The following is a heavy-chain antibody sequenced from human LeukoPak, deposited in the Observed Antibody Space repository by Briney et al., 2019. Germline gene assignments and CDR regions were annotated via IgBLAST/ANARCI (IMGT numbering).Heavy chain of an antibody. CDR1: GYSISSGNY. Sequence: PSETLSLTCSVSGYSISSGNYWGWIRLPPGKGLQWIGSIYHSGSTYYNPSLKSRVTISVDTSKNQFSLKLSSVAAADTAVYYCARPRGRALLWFGAVANWFDPWGQGTLVTVSS. CDR2: IYHSGST. D-gene: IGHD3-10*01. J-gene: IGHJ5*02. CDR3: ARPRGRALLWFGAVANWFDP. V-gene: IGHV4-38-2*01.